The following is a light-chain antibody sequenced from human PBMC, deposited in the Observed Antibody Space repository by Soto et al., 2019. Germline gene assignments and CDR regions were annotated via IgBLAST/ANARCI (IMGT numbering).Light chain of an antibody. Sequence: QSALTQPRSVSGSPGQSVTISCTGTSSDIGGSNYVSWYQHHPGKAPKLMIYDVSKRPSGVPDRFSGSTSGNTASLTISGLQAEDEADYYCCSYAGGFTWVFGGGTKLTVL. V-gene: IGLV2-11*01. CDR1: SSDIGGSNY. CDR2: DVS. CDR3: CSYAGGFTWV. J-gene: IGLJ3*02.